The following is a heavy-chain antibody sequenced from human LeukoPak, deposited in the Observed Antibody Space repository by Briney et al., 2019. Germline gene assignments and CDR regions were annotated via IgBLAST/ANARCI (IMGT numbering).Heavy chain of an antibody. Sequence: SVKVSCKASGYTFTSYGISWVRQAPGQGLEWMGGIIPIFGTANYAQKFQGRVTITADESTSTAYMELSSLRSEDTAVYYCARAGGQWLTTDYWGQGTLVTVSS. J-gene: IGHJ4*02. D-gene: IGHD6-19*01. CDR1: GYTFTSYG. CDR3: ARAGGQWLTTDY. V-gene: IGHV1-69*13. CDR2: IIPIFGTA.